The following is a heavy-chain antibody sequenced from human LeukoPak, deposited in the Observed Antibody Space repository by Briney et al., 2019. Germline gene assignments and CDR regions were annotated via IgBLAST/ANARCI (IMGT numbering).Heavy chain of an antibody. CDR1: GYTFTTYG. D-gene: IGHD6-19*01. CDR3: ARGLDSSGWFRHRSSFDY. J-gene: IGHJ4*02. CDR2: INPYNGNT. Sequence: ASVKVSCKASGYTFTTYGIGWVRQAPGQGLEWMGWINPYNGNTNYAQNLQGRVTMTTDTSTSTAYMELRSLRSDDTAVYYCARGLDSSGWFRHRSSFDYWGQGTLVTVSS. V-gene: IGHV1-18*01.